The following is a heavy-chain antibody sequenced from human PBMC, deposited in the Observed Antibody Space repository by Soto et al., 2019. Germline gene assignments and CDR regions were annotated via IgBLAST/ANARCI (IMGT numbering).Heavy chain of an antibody. CDR3: AKDRGRYFDY. Sequence: EVQLLESGGGLVQPGGSLRLSCAASGLTFSSYAMSWVRQAPGKGLEWVSASSGSGGSTYYADSVKGRFTISRDNSKNTLYLQMNSLRAEDTAVDYCAKDRGRYFDYWGQGTLVTVSS. V-gene: IGHV3-23*01. CDR1: GLTFSSYA. J-gene: IGHJ4*02. CDR2: SSGSGGST. D-gene: IGHD3-16*01.